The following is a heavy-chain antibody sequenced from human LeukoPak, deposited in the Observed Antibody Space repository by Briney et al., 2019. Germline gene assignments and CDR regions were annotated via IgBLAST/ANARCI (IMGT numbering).Heavy chain of an antibody. D-gene: IGHD1-26*01. CDR3: ATRGDSGTYWGSVTFDY. V-gene: IGHV4-39*02. J-gene: IGHJ4*02. CDR1: GFTFSSYA. Sequence: GSLRLSCAASGFTFSSYAMSWVRQAPGKGLEWIGSIHYSGSTYYNPSLKSRVTISVDKSKNHFSLKLSSATAADTAVYYCATRGDSGTYWGSVTFDYWGQGTLVTVSS. CDR2: IHYSGST.